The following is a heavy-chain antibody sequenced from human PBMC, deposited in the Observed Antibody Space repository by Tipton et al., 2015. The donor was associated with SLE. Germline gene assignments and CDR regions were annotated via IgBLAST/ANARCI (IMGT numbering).Heavy chain of an antibody. J-gene: IGHJ6*02. D-gene: IGHD1-7*01. V-gene: IGHV4-59*11. CDR2: IYYSGDT. Sequence: LACSVSGGSLRSHYWSWIRQPPGKALGWIGYIYYSGDTNYNPSLKSRVTFSVDTSKNQFSLKLSSVTAADTAVYYCARVGYNWNYYRYYYYYGMDVWGQGTTVTVSS. CDR3: ARVGYNWNYYRYYYYYGMDV. CDR1: GGSLRSHY.